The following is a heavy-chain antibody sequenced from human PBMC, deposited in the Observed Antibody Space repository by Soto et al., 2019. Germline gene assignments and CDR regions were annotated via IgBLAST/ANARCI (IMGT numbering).Heavy chain of an antibody. CDR2: ISYTGST. CDR1: AGSITNHY. Sequence: SETLSLTCTVSAGSITNHYWSWIRQPPGKGLEWIAYISYTGSTNFNPSLKSRVTISIDTSKNQFSLRLSSVTAADTAVYYCARGFREYYGSGSYPPYFDYWGQGTLVTVSS. V-gene: IGHV4-59*11. CDR3: ARGFREYYGSGSYPPYFDY. J-gene: IGHJ4*02. D-gene: IGHD3-10*01.